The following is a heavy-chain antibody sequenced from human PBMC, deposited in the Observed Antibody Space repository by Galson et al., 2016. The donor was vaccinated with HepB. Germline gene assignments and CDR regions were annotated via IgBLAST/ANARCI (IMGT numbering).Heavy chain of an antibody. CDR2: IKPDGSAK. CDR1: GLTFSGYW. D-gene: IGHD2-2*01. J-gene: IGHJ4*02. CDR3: ARDTNL. Sequence: SLRLSCAGYGLTFSGYWMSWVRQAPGKGLEWVANIKPDGSAKNYVDSVKGRFTISRDNAKNSLYLQMNSLRAEDTAVYYCARDTNLGGQGTLVTVSS. V-gene: IGHV3-7*03.